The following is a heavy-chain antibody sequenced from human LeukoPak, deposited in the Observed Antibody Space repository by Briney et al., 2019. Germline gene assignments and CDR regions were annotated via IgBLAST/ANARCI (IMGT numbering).Heavy chain of an antibody. CDR3: ARGVGDGYNFDY. CDR2: MNPNSGNT. Sequence: APVKVSCKASGYTFTSYDINWVRQATGQGLEWMGWMNPNSGNTGYAQKFQGRVTMTRNTSISTAYMELSSLRSEDTAVYYCARGVGDGYNFDYWGQGTLVTVSS. D-gene: IGHD5-24*01. V-gene: IGHV1-8*01. CDR1: GYTFTSYD. J-gene: IGHJ4*02.